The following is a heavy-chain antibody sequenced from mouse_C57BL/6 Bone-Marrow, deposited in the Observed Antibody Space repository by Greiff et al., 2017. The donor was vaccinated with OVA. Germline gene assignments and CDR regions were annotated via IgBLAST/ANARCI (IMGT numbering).Heavy chain of an antibody. Sequence: QVQLQQPGAELVKPGASVKLSCKASGCTFTSYWMHWVKQRPGQGLEWIGMIHPNSGSTNYNEKFKSKATLTVDKSSSTAYMQLSSLTSEDSAVYYCAREIPGSSYGYWGQGTTLTVSS. D-gene: IGHD1-1*01. CDR2: IHPNSGST. J-gene: IGHJ2*01. CDR1: GCTFTSYW. CDR3: AREIPGSSYGY. V-gene: IGHV1-64*01.